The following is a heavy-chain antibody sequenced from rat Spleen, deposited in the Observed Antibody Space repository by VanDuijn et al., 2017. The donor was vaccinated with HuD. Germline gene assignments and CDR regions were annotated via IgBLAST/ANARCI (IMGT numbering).Heavy chain of an antibody. CDR1: RFTFNNYG. V-gene: IGHV5-29*01. CDR3: ARRHYGYTDYFDY. Sequence: EVQLVESDGGLVQPGRSLKLSCAASRFTFNNYGMAWVRQAPTKGLEWVATISSDGRRNYYRDSVKGRFTISRDNAKSSLYLQMDSLRSEDTATYYCARRHYGYTDYFDYWGQGVMVTVSS. J-gene: IGHJ2*01. CDR2: ISSDGRRN. D-gene: IGHD1-9*01.